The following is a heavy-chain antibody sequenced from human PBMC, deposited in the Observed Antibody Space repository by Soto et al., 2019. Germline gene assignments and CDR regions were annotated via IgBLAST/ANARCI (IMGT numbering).Heavy chain of an antibody. CDR3: ARQTWFGESIYYYYGMDV. CDR2: IYPGDSDT. V-gene: IGHV5-51*01. CDR1: GYSFTSYW. J-gene: IGHJ6*02. D-gene: IGHD3-10*01. Sequence: GESLKISCKGSGYSFTSYWIGWVRQMPGKGLEWMGIIYPGDSDTRYSPSFQGQVTISADKSISTAYLQWSSLKASDTAMYYCARQTWFGESIYYYYGMDVWGQGTTVTVSS.